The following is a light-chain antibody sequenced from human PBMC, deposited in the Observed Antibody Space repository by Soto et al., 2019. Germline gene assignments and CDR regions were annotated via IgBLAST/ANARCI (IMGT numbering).Light chain of an antibody. CDR3: SSYTSSSTLYV. CDR2: DVS. J-gene: IGLJ1*01. Sequence: QSVLTQPASVSGSPGQSITISCTGTSSDVGGYNYVSWYQQHPGEAPKLMIYDVSNRPSGVSNRFSGSKSGNTASLTISGLQAEDEADYYCSSYTSSSTLYVFGTGTKVTVL. V-gene: IGLV2-14*03. CDR1: SSDVGGYNY.